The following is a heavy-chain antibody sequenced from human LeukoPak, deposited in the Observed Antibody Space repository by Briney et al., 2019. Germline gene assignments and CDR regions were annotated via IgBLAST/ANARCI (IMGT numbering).Heavy chain of an antibody. CDR3: AREDGPTYVGRFVH. CDR1: GFTVSSNY. D-gene: IGHD1-26*01. J-gene: IGHJ5*02. V-gene: IGHV3-53*01. CDR2: IYSGGST. Sequence: GGSLRLSCAASGFTVSSNYMSWVRQAPGKGLEWVSVIYSGGSTYYADSVKGRFTISRDNSKNTVFLQVNNVRAEDTAVYFCAREDGPTYVGRFVHWGQGTLVTVSS.